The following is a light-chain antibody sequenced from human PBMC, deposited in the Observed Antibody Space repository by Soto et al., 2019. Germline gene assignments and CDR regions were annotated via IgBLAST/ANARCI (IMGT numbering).Light chain of an antibody. Sequence: VLTQSPATLSLSPGERATLSCRASQSIHTSLAWYPQKSGKPPRLVIYDSTLRANGVPDRFGGSRSGTEFTLTIIRLEPEAFAVYYCQQRNVWPPITFGQGTRLAI. CDR1: QSIHTS. J-gene: IGKJ5*01. CDR2: DST. CDR3: QQRNVWPPIT. V-gene: IGKV3-11*01.